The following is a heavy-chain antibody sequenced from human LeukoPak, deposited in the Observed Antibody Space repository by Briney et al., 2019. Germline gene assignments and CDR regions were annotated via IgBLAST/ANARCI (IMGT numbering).Heavy chain of an antibody. CDR3: AGSGTLTAAGLPGY. CDR1: GFSVSSTY. D-gene: IGHD6-13*01. J-gene: IGHJ4*02. Sequence: AGGSLRLSCAASGFSVSSTYMTWVRQAPGKGLEWVSIFYRGDSRHYADSVKGRFTISRDNSKNTLYLQMNSLRAEDTAVYYCAGSGTLTAAGLPGYWGQGTLVTVSS. V-gene: IGHV3-53*05. CDR2: FYRGDSR.